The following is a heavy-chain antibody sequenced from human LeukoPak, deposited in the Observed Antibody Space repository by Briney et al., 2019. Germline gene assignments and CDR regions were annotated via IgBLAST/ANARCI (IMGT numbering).Heavy chain of an antibody. V-gene: IGHV4-4*07. CDR1: GGSISNYY. CDR2: IYTSGST. CDR3: ARVPAGYSSGWDDY. Sequence: SETLSLTCTVSGGSISNYYWSWIRQPAGKGLEWIGRIYTSGSTNYNPSLKSRVTISVDTSKNQFSLKLSSVTAADTAVYYCARVPAGYSSGWDDYWGQGTLVTVSS. J-gene: IGHJ4*02. D-gene: IGHD6-19*01.